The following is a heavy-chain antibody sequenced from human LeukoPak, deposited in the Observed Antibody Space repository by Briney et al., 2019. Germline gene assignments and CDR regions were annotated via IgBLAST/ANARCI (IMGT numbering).Heavy chain of an antibody. J-gene: IGHJ4*02. CDR3: ARPRGCGSSRCNNFDY. V-gene: IGHV3-7*01. Sequence: PGGPLRLSCAASGFTFSTYSMSWVRQAPGKGLEWVAKMKEDGSEIFYVDSVKGRFTISRDNAKNSLYLQMNSLRAEDTAVYYCARPRGCGSSRCNNFDYWGQGTLVTVSS. CDR2: MKEDGSEI. D-gene: IGHD2-2*01. CDR1: GFTFSTYS.